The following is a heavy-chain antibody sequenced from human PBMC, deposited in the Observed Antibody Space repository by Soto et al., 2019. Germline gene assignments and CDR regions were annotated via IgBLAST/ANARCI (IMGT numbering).Heavy chain of an antibody. CDR3: ARQRPTDGRWEFANYYGMDV. CDR2: IIHSEST. J-gene: IGHJ6*02. Sequence: KTSETLSLTCAVYGGSFSAYYWSWVRQPPGKGLEWIGEIIHSESTKYNPSLKSRVTISADTSKNQFSLKLSSVTAADTAVYYCARQRPTDGRWEFANYYGMDVWGQGTPVTVSS. CDR1: GGSFSAYY. V-gene: IGHV4-34*12. D-gene: IGHD1-26*01.